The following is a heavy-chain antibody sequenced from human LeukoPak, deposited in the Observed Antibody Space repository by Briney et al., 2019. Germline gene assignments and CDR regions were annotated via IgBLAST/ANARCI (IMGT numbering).Heavy chain of an antibody. CDR2: INHSGST. CDR1: GGSISSSSYY. CDR3: ARGGLTTGAFDI. J-gene: IGHJ3*02. D-gene: IGHD4-17*01. Sequence: SETLSLTCTVSGGSISSSSYYWSWIRQPPGTGLEWIGEINHSGSTNYNPSLKSRVTISVDTSKNQFSLKLSSVTAADTAVYYCARGGLTTGAFDIWGQGTMVTVSS. V-gene: IGHV4-39*07.